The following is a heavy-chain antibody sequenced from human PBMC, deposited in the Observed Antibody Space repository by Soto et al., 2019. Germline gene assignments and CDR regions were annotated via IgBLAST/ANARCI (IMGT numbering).Heavy chain of an antibody. V-gene: IGHV1-3*01. Sequence: GASVKVSCKASGYAFTSYAMHWVRQAPGQRLEWMGWINAGNGNTKYSQKFQGRVTITRDTSASTAYMELSSLRSEDTAVYYCARVIDDFWSGYFDYWGQGTLVTVSS. CDR1: GYAFTSYA. J-gene: IGHJ4*02. CDR2: INAGNGNT. D-gene: IGHD3-3*01. CDR3: ARVIDDFWSGYFDY.